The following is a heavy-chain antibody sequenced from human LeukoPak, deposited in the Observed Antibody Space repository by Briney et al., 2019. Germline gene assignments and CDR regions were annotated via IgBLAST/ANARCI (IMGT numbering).Heavy chain of an antibody. CDR2: IIPIFGTA. Sequence: ASVKVSCKASGGTFSSYAISWVRRAPGQGLEWMGGIIPIFGTANYAQKFQGRVTITTDESTSTAYMELSSLRSEDTAVYYCARSSLCSNNYYYYYYMDVWGKGTTVTVSS. CDR3: ARSSLCSNNYYYYYYMDV. J-gene: IGHJ6*03. D-gene: IGHD3-16*01. CDR1: GGTFSSYA. V-gene: IGHV1-69*05.